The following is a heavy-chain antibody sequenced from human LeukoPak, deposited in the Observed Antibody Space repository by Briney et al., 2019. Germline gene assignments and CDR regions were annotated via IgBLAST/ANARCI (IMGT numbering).Heavy chain of an antibody. D-gene: IGHD3-3*01. J-gene: IGHJ4*02. CDR3: ARAWSGRLDY. CDR1: GGSISSYY. CDR2: IYYSGST. Sequence: PSETLSLTCTVSGGSISSYYWSWIRQPPGKGLEWIGYIYYSGSTNYNPSLKSRVTISVDTSKNQFSLRLSSVTAADTAVYYCARAWSGRLDYWGQGTLVTVSS. V-gene: IGHV4-59*01.